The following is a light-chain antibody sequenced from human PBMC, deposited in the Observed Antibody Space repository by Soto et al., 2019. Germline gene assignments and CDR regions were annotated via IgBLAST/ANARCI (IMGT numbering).Light chain of an antibody. CDR2: DVN. J-gene: IGLJ1*01. V-gene: IGLV2-14*01. CDR3: SSIVPGIVV. CDR1: SRHNGDHNS. Sequence: QSALTQPASVSGSPGQAITISCIGTSRHNGDHNSVSWHQQYPGESPKLLIFDVNNRPSGISNRFSGSKSGNTASLTISGLQAEDEAVYYCSSIVPGIVVFGTGTKVTVL.